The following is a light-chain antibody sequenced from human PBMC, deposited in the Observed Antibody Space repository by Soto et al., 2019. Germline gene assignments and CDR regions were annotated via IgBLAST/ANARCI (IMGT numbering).Light chain of an antibody. V-gene: IGKV3-20*01. CDR1: QSVSSSY. CDR2: AAS. CDR3: QQYGSSPWT. Sequence: IVLTQSPGTLSLSPGERATLSCRASQSVSSSYLAWYQQKPAQAPRLLIYAASSRATGIPDRFSGSGSGTDFTLTISRLEPEDFAVYYCQQYGSSPWTFGQGTKVDIK. J-gene: IGKJ1*01.